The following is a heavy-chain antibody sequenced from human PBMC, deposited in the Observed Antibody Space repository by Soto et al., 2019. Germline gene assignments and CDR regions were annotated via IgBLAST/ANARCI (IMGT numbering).Heavy chain of an antibody. J-gene: IGHJ6*02. D-gene: IGHD2-15*01. Sequence: GGSLRLSCAASGFTFSSYGMHWVRQAPGKGLEWVAVIWYDGSNKYYADSVKGRFTISRDNSKNTLYLQMNSLRAEDTAVYYCARGLYCSGGSCPGQYGMDVWGQGTTVTVS. CDR2: IWYDGSNK. CDR1: GFTFSSYG. V-gene: IGHV3-33*01. CDR3: ARGLYCSGGSCPGQYGMDV.